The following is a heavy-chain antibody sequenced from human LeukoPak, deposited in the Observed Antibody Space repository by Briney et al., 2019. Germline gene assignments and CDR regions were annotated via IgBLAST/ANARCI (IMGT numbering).Heavy chain of an antibody. CDR3: ARLTRYDSSGYPDY. J-gene: IGHJ4*02. V-gene: IGHV4-39*01. CDR1: GGSISSSSYY. CDR2: IYYSGST. D-gene: IGHD3-22*01. Sequence: KPSETLSLTCTVSGGSISSSSYYWGWIRQPPGKGLEWIGSIYYSGSTYYNPSLKSRVTISVDTSKNQFSLKLGSVTAADTAVYYCARLTRYDSSGYPDYWGQGTLVTVSS.